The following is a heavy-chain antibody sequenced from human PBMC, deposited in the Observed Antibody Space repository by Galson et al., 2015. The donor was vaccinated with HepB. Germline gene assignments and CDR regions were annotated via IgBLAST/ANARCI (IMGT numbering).Heavy chain of an antibody. Sequence: SLRLSCAASGFSFTRYAMNWVRQAPGKGLEWVSSITSSGGNSYYTESVKGRFTVSRDNSKNTLLLQLNSLRAEDTAMYFCAKDGIMVANNPYHFHYWGQGTLVTVSS. CDR2: ITSSGGNS. V-gene: IGHV3-23*01. J-gene: IGHJ4*02. CDR1: GFSFTRYA. CDR3: AKDGIMVANNPYHFHY. D-gene: IGHD2-15*01.